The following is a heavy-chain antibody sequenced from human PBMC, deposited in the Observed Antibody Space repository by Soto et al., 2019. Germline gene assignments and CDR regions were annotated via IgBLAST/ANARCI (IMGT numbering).Heavy chain of an antibody. D-gene: IGHD2-21*02. CDR3: ARHSDSSWSYYYYMDG. CDR1: GASISSSNYY. J-gene: IGHJ6*03. Sequence: QLQLHESGPGLAMPSETLSLTCTVSGASISSSNYYWGWIRQPPGKGLEWIGSIYYSGSTYYNPCLKSRVTISVDTSKNQFSLKLSSVTGADTAVYDCARHSDSSWSYYYYMDGRGKGTTVTASS. CDR2: IYYSGST. V-gene: IGHV4-39*01.